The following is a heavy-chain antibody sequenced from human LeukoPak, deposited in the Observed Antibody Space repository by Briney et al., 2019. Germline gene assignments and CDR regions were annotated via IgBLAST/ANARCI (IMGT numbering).Heavy chain of an antibody. D-gene: IGHD5-12*01. Sequence: PSETLSLTCTVSGGSISSYYWSWIRQPPGKGLEWIGYIHYSGSTNYNPSLKSRVTISVDTSKNQFSLKLSSVTAADTAVYYCARQLVATGIDYWGQGTLVTVSS. J-gene: IGHJ4*02. CDR1: GGSISSYY. V-gene: IGHV4-59*08. CDR2: IHYSGST. CDR3: ARQLVATGIDY.